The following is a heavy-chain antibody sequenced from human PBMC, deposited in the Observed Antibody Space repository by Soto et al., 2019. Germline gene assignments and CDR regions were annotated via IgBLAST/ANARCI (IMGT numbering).Heavy chain of an antibody. Sequence: PSETLSLTCAVYGGSFSGYYWSWIRQPPGKGLEWIGEINHSGSTNYNPSLKSRVTISVDTSKNQFSLKLSSVTAADTAVYYWARADITMVRGGNYYYGMDVWGQGTTVTVSS. CDR3: ARADITMVRGGNYYYGMDV. V-gene: IGHV4-34*01. CDR1: GGSFSGYY. CDR2: INHSGST. D-gene: IGHD3-10*01. J-gene: IGHJ6*02.